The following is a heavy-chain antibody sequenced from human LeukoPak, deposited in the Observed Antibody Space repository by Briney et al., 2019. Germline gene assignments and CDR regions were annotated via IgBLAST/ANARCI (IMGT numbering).Heavy chain of an antibody. D-gene: IGHD4-23*01. CDR2: IHHSGTT. J-gene: IGHJ4*02. CDR3: ARTRKTTVGDFDS. V-gene: IGHV4-38-2*02. CDR1: GYSISSAYY. Sequence: SETLSLTCTVSGYSISSAYYWGWIRQPPEKGLEWLGSIHHSGTTYHNPSLKSRVTISVDTSKNQFSLRLSSVTAADTAVYYCARTRKTTVGDFDSWGQGTLVTVSS.